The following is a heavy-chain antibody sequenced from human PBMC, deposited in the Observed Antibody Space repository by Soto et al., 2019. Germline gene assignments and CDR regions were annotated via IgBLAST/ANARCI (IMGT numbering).Heavy chain of an antibody. D-gene: IGHD3-22*01. Sequence: GGSLRLSCAASGFTFSSYGMHWVRQAPGKGLEWVAVIWYDGSNKYYADSVKGRFTISRDNSKNTLYLQMNSLRAEDTAVYYCAREKEYYYDSSGLFAFDIWGQGTMVTVSS. V-gene: IGHV3-33*01. CDR1: GFTFSSYG. CDR3: AREKEYYYDSSGLFAFDI. CDR2: IWYDGSNK. J-gene: IGHJ3*02.